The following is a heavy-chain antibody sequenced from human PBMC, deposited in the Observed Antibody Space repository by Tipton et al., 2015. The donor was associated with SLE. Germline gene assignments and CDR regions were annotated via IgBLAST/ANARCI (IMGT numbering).Heavy chain of an antibody. CDR3: ARAPGLERSYSYYYYMDV. D-gene: IGHD1-1*01. CDR2: IDHFGNT. V-gene: IGHV4-39*07. Sequence: TLSLTCTVSGGSISSSSYYWGWIRQSPGKGLEWIGEIDHFGNTNYNPPLKSRVTVSVDTSKNQFSLKLSSVTAADTAVYYCARAPGLERSYSYYYYMDVWGKGTTVTVSS. J-gene: IGHJ6*03. CDR1: GGSISSSSYY.